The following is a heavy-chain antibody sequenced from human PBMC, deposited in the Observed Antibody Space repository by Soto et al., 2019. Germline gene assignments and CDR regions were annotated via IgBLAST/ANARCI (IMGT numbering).Heavy chain of an antibody. V-gene: IGHV4-34*01. CDR1: GGSFSGYY. CDR3: ARDRRKYQRGGNVVFGY. CDR2: INHSGST. J-gene: IGHJ4*02. D-gene: IGHD2-2*01. Sequence: SETLSLTCAVYGGSFSGYYWSWIRQPPGKGLEWIGEINHSGSTNYNPSLKSRVTISVDTSKNQFSLKLSSVTAADTAVYYCARDRRKYQRGGNVVFGYWGQGTLVTVSS.